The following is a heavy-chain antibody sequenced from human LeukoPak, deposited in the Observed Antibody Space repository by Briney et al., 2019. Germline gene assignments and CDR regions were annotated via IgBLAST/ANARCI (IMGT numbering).Heavy chain of an antibody. J-gene: IGHJ6*02. CDR2: IYHRGST. Sequence: SETLSLTCAVSGGSISSDNWWIWVRQTPEKGLEWLGEIYHRGSTNYNPSLKSRVTISVDKSKNQFSLNLSSVTAADTAVYYCARRILYYYGSGYYGLDVWGQGTTVTVSS. V-gene: IGHV4-4*02. CDR3: ARRILYYYGSGYYGLDV. CDR1: GGSISSDNW. D-gene: IGHD3-10*01.